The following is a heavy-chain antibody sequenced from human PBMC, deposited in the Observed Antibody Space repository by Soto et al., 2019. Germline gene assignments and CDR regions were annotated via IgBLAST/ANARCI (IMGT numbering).Heavy chain of an antibody. CDR1: GFTFSSYG. D-gene: IGHD3-22*01. CDR3: AKDRRLFYYDSSGYGMDV. V-gene: IGHV3-30*18. J-gene: IGHJ6*02. CDR2: ISYDGSNK. Sequence: PGGSLRLSCAAYGFTFSSYGMHWVRQAPGKGLEWVAVISYDGSNKYYADSVKGRFTISRDNSKNTLYLQMNSLRAEDTAVYYCAKDRRLFYYDSSGYGMDVWGQGTTVTVSS.